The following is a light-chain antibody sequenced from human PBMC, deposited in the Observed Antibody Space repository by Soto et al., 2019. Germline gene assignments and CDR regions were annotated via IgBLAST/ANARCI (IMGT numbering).Light chain of an antibody. J-gene: IGKJ5*01. CDR2: GAS. CDR1: QSVSSNY. CDR3: QQYENSPIT. Sequence: EIVLTQSPGTLSLSPGGRATLSCSASQSVSSNYLAWYQQKPGQAPRLLIYGASSRATGIPDRFSGTGSETDFTLTINRLEPEDFAVYYCQQYENSPITFGQGTRLEIK. V-gene: IGKV3-20*01.